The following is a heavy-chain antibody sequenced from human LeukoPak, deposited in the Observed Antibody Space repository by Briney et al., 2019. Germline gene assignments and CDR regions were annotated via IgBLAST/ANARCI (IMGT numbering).Heavy chain of an antibody. CDR3: ARGSEMGPFDY. D-gene: IGHD5-24*01. J-gene: IGHJ4*01. CDR1: GSSFTSYW. CDR2: IYPGDSDT. Sequence: GESLQISCKGSGSSFTSYWIGWVRQLPRKGLEWMGIIYPGDSDTRYSPSFQGQVTISADKSISTAYLQWSSLKASDTAMFYCARGSEMGPFDYWGHGTLVTVSS. V-gene: IGHV5-51*01.